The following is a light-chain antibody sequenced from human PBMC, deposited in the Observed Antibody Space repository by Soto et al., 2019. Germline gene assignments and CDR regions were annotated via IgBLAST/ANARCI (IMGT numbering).Light chain of an antibody. CDR3: SSYTSSSPLYV. CDR1: SSDVGGYNY. V-gene: IGLV2-14*01. J-gene: IGLJ1*01. Sequence: QSALTQPASVSGSPGQSITISCTGTSSDVGGYNYVSWYQQHPGKAPKLMTYDVSNRPSGVSSRFSGSKSGNTASLTISGLQAEDEADYYCSSYTSSSPLYVFGTGTKLTVL. CDR2: DVS.